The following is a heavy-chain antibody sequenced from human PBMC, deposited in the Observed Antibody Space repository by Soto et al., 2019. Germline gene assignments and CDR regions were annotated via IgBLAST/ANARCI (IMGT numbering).Heavy chain of an antibody. Sequence: QVQLVQSGAEVKKPGASVKVSCKASGYTFTSYGISWVRQAPGQGLEWMGWISAYNGNTNYAQKLQGRVTMTTDTSASTAYMERRSLSSDDTAGYYCARAGAVAGMGRCDIWGHGTIVTVSS. D-gene: IGHD6-19*01. CDR3: ARAGAVAGMGRCDI. J-gene: IGHJ3*02. V-gene: IGHV1-18*01. CDR2: ISAYNGNT. CDR1: GYTFTSYG.